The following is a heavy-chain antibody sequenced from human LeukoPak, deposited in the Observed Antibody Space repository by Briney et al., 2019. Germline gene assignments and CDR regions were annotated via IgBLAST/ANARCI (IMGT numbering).Heavy chain of an antibody. V-gene: IGHV4-59*01. Sequence: SETLSLTCTVSGGSISSYYWSWIRQPPGKGLEWIGYIYYSGSTNYNPSLKSRVTISVDTSENQFSLKLSSVTAADTAVYYCARVDAWLGELFSWYFDLWGRGTLVTVSS. J-gene: IGHJ2*01. CDR1: GGSISSYY. D-gene: IGHD3-10*01. CDR3: ARVDAWLGELFSWYFDL. CDR2: IYYSGST.